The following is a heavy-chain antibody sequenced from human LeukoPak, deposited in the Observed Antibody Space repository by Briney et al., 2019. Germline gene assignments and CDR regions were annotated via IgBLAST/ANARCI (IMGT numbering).Heavy chain of an antibody. V-gene: IGHV3-30-3*01. CDR1: GFTFSSYA. Sequence: GGSLRLSCAASGFTFSSYAMHWVRQAPGKGLEWVAVISYDGSNKYYADSVKGRFTISRDNSKNTLYLQMNSLRAEDTAVYYCARGDYDSSGYYYDYFDSWGQGTLVTVSS. CDR2: ISYDGSNK. D-gene: IGHD3-22*01. CDR3: ARGDYDSSGYYYDYFDS. J-gene: IGHJ4*02.